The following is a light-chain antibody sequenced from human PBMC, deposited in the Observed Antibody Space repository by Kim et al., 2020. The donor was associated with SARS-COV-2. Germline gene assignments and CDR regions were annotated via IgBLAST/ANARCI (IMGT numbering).Light chain of an antibody. CDR1: QSVSSK. Sequence: FVSPGERATLSGRASQSVSSKVAWYQQKPGQAPRLLSYGASTRATGSPARFTGSGSGTEFTLTISSLQSEDFGVYYCQQYKNWRTFGQGTKVDIK. CDR2: GAS. CDR3: QQYKNWRT. V-gene: IGKV3-15*01. J-gene: IGKJ1*01.